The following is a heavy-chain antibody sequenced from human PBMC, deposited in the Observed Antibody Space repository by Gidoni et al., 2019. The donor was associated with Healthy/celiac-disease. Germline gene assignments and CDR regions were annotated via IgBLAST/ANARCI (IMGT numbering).Heavy chain of an antibody. CDR1: GFTFSSYG. CDR2: ISYDGSNK. J-gene: IGHJ4*02. Sequence: QVQLVESGGGVVQPGRSLRLSCAASGFTFSSYGMHWVRQAPGKGLEWVAVISYDGSNKYYADSVKGRFTISRDNSKNTLYLQMNSLRAEDTAVYYCAKDRRYSSSWYYFDYWGQGTLVTVSS. V-gene: IGHV3-30*18. D-gene: IGHD6-13*01. CDR3: AKDRRYSSSWYYFDY.